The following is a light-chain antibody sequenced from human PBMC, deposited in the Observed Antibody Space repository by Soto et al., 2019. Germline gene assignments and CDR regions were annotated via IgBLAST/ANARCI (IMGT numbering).Light chain of an antibody. CDR2: SSD. V-gene: IGLV1-44*01. Sequence: QSVLTQPPSASGTPGQRVTISCSGSISNIGSNTVNWYQQLPGTTPKLLIYSSDQRPSGVPDRFSGSQSGTSASLAISGLQSEDEADYYCAAWDDSLNGHVVFGGGTKLTVL. J-gene: IGLJ2*01. CDR3: AAWDDSLNGHVV. CDR1: ISNIGSNT.